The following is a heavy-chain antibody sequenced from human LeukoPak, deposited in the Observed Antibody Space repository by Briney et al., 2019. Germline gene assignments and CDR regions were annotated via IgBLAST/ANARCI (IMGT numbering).Heavy chain of an antibody. Sequence: SETLSLTCTVSGGSISSGSYYWSWLRQPAGTGLEWIGRIYTSGSTNYNPSLKSRVTISVDTSKNQFSLKLSSVTAADTAVYYCARVNDFWSGYNWFDPWGQGTLVTVSS. CDR3: ARVNDFWSGYNWFDP. D-gene: IGHD3-3*01. CDR2: IYTSGST. V-gene: IGHV4-61*02. CDR1: GGSISSGSYY. J-gene: IGHJ5*02.